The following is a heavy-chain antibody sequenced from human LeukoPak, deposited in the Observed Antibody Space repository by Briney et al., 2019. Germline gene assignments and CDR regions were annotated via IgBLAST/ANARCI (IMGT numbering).Heavy chain of an antibody. CDR1: GHTFTDYY. V-gene: IGHV1-69-2*01. CDR3: ATGLGYCSSTSCPDY. CDR2: VDPEDGET. D-gene: IGHD2-2*01. Sequence: ATVKISCKVSGHTFTDYYMHWVQQAPGKGLEWMGLVDPEDGETIYAEKFQGRVTITADTSTDTAYMELSSLRSEDTAVYYCATGLGYCSSTSCPDYWGQGTLVTVSS. J-gene: IGHJ4*02.